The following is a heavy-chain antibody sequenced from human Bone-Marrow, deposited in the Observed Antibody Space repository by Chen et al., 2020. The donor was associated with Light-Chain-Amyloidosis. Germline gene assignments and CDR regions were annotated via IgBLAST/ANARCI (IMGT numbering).Heavy chain of an antibody. CDR1: GFTFKNFG. D-gene: IGHD1-1*01. CDR2: ISYDSVNK. J-gene: IGHJ5*02. Sequence: QVQLVESGGGVVQPGKSLRLSCAASGFTFKNFGMHWVRQAPGKGLEWVAVISYDSVNKYYADSVRGRFTLSRDNSKKMLFLQINNLRPEDTAVYYCVKVLQTNNWNWLGTWGRGTLVTVSS. V-gene: IGHV3-30*18. CDR3: VKVLQTNNWNWLGT.